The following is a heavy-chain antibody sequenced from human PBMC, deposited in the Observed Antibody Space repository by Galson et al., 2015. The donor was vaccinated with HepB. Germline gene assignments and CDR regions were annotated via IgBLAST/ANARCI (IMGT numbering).Heavy chain of an antibody. CDR3: ARDLGPGSTDYYYMDV. CDR1: GFTFSSYA. J-gene: IGHJ6*03. CDR2: ISYDGSNK. V-gene: IGHV3-30-3*01. Sequence: SLRLSCAASGFTFSSYAMHWVRQAPGKGLEWVAVISYDGSNKYYADSVKGRFTISRDNSKNTLYLQMNSLRAEDTAVYYCARDLGPGSTDYYYMDVWGKGTTVTVSS. D-gene: IGHD2-2*01.